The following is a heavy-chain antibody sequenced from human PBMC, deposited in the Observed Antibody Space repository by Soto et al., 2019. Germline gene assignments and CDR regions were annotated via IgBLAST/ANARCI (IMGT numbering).Heavy chain of an antibody. D-gene: IGHD1-26*01. Sequence: PSETLSLTCTVSGGSISTYYWGWIRQPPGKGLEWIGEIYHSGSTNYNPSLKSRVTVSVDKSKDQFSLKLSSVTAADTAVYYCARVSGSYYYGMDVWGQGTTVTVSS. CDR2: IYHSGST. CDR3: ARVSGSYYYGMDV. CDR1: GGSISTYY. J-gene: IGHJ6*02. V-gene: IGHV4-59*12.